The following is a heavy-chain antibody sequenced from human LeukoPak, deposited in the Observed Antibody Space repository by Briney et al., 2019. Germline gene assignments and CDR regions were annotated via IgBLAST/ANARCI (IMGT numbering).Heavy chain of an antibody. CDR3: ARVTDWNDLDY. V-gene: IGHV4-59*01. CDR1: GGPITNDY. J-gene: IGHJ4*02. D-gene: IGHD1-1*01. Sequence: SETLPLTCTVSGGPITNDYWSWIRQPPGKGLEWIGYIHSNGVTNYNPSLKSRVTMSLDTSKSQLSLKVASVTAADTAVYYCARVTDWNDLDYWGQGTLVTVSS. CDR2: IHSNGVT.